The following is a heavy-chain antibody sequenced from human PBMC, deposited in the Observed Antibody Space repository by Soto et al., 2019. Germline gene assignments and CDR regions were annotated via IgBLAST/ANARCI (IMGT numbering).Heavy chain of an antibody. J-gene: IGHJ6*02. CDR1: GGTFSNYG. V-gene: IGHV1-69*12. Sequence: QVQLVQSGAEVKKPGSSVKVSCKSSGGTFSNYGFSWVRQAPGQGLECMGVIVPIFGAEHPQKFQGRVTITADESENRGFRELRRLTSEDTAVNSCARGGRDYEGSGYYQGHVWGQGTKVTVSS. CDR2: IVPIFGA. D-gene: IGHD3-22*01. CDR3: ARGGRDYEGSGYYQGHV.